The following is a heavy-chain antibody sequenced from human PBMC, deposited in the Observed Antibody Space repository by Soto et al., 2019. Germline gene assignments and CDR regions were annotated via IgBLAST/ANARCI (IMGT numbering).Heavy chain of an antibody. CDR3: ARYRREAVAGYTLDN. Sequence: SETLSLTCAVSGDSIISIYHWAWIRQSPGKGLEWIGYVYNSGSTNYNPSLKSRVTISEDTSKSQFSLKVNSMTAADTAVYYCARYRREAVAGYTLDNWGQGILVTVSS. D-gene: IGHD6-13*01. J-gene: IGHJ4*02. V-gene: IGHV4-61*05. CDR2: VYNSGST. CDR1: GDSIISIYH.